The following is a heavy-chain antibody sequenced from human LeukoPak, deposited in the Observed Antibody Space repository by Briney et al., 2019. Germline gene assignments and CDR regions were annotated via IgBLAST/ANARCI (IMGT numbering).Heavy chain of an antibody. D-gene: IGHD5-12*01. V-gene: IGHV4-34*01. J-gene: IGHJ4*02. CDR3: ARLSGYHFVY. CDR2: INPSGRT. Sequence: SETLSLTCGVYSGSLSDKYWSWIRQPPGKGLEWIGEINPSGRTNYNPSLKSRVTMSIDTSKNQFSLKLSSVTAADTAVYYCARLSGYHFVYWGQGALVTVSS. CDR1: SGSLSDKY.